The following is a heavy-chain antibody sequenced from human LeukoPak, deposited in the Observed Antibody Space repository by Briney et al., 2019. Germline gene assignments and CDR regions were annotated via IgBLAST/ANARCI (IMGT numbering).Heavy chain of an antibody. V-gene: IGHV4-34*01. D-gene: IGHD1-7*01. J-gene: IGHJ6*03. CDR1: GGSFSNYY. Sequence: SETLSLTCAVYGGSFSNYYWSWLRQTPGKGMEWIGEINDSGRTNYNPSLMSRVTVSVDTSKNQFSLRLTSVTATDTAVYYCARRWNYGRNYYIDVWGKGATVSVSS. CDR3: ARRWNYGRNYYIDV. CDR2: INDSGRT.